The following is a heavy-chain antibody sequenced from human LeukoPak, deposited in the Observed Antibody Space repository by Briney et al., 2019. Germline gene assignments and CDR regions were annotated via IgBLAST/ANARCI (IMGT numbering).Heavy chain of an antibody. CDR2: IIPILGIA. CDR3: ARDRGIVVVTANNYGMDV. V-gene: IGHV1-69*04. D-gene: IGHD2-21*02. CDR1: GGTFSSYA. Sequence: SVKVSCKASGGTFSSYAISWVRQAPGQGLEWMGRIIPILGIANFAQKFQGRVTITADKSTSTAYMELSSLRSEDTAVYYCARDRGIVVVTANNYGMDVWGQGTTVTVSS. J-gene: IGHJ6*02.